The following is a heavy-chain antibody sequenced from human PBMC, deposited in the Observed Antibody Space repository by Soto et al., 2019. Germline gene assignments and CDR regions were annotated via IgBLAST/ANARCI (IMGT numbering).Heavy chain of an antibody. CDR2: ISSSSSTI. D-gene: IGHD6-19*01. Sequence: GGSLRLSCAASGFTFSSYSMNWVRQAPGKGLEWVSYISSSSSTIYYADSVKGRFTISRDNAKNSLYLQMNSLRDEDTAVYYCAREWYSSGLNWFDPWGQGTLVTVSS. CDR3: AREWYSSGLNWFDP. V-gene: IGHV3-48*02. CDR1: GFTFSSYS. J-gene: IGHJ5*02.